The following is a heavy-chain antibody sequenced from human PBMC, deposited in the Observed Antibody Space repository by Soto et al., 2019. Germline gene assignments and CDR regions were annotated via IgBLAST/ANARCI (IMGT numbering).Heavy chain of an antibody. CDR2: IYYSGST. Sequence: SETLSLTYTDSGGSISSYYWSWIRQPPGKGLEWIGYIYYSGSTNYNPSLKSRVTISVDTSKNQFSLKLSSVTAADTAVYYCARRYGPGFDYWGQGTLVTVSS. V-gene: IGHV4-59*08. J-gene: IGHJ4*02. D-gene: IGHD4-17*01. CDR3: ARRYGPGFDY. CDR1: GGSISSYY.